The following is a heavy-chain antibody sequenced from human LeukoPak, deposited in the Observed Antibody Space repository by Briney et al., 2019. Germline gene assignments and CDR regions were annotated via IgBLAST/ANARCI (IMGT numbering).Heavy chain of an antibody. CDR2: ISYDGSKK. D-gene: IGHD2-2*01. CDR3: AKKGSEWGYPAALDY. CDR1: GFTFSSYG. J-gene: IGHJ4*02. V-gene: IGHV3-30*18. Sequence: GGSLRLSCAASGFTFSSYGMHWVRQAPGKGLEWVAVISYDGSKKYYTDSVKGRFTISRDNSKNTLYLQMDSLRTEDTAVYYCAKKGSEWGYPAALDYWGQGTLVTVSS.